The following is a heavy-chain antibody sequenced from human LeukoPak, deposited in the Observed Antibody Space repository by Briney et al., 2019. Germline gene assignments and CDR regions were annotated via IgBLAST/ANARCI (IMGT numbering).Heavy chain of an antibody. CDR3: AKRSIAATNTYYFDY. V-gene: IGHV5-51*01. CDR1: GYSFTSYW. J-gene: IGHJ4*02. CDR2: IYPGDSDT. D-gene: IGHD6-13*01. Sequence: GESLKISCKGSGYSFTSYWIAWVRQMPGKGLEWMGIIYPGDSDTRYSPSFQGQVTISADKSISTAYLQWSSLKASDTAMYYCAKRSIAATNTYYFDYWGQGTLVTVPS.